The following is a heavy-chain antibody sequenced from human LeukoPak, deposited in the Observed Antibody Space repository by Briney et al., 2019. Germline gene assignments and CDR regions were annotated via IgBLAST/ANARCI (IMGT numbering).Heavy chain of an antibody. D-gene: IGHD2-2*01. CDR3: AKTWGYCSSTSCLDAFDI. Sequence: SQTLSLTCTVSGGSISSGGYYWSWIRQPPGKGLEWIGYIYHSGSTYYNPSLKSRVTISVDRSKNQFSLKLSSVTAADTAVYYCAKTWGYCSSTSCLDAFDIWGQGTMVTVSS. J-gene: IGHJ3*02. CDR2: IYHSGST. CDR1: GGSISSGGYY. V-gene: IGHV4-30-2*01.